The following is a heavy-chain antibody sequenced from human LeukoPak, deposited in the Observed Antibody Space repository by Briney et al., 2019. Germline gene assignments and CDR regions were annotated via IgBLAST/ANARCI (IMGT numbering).Heavy chain of an antibody. CDR1: GFTFSDYY. Sequence: GGSLRLSCAASGFTFSDYYMSWIRQAPGKGLEWVSYISSSGSTIYYADSVKGRFTISRDNAKNSLYLQMNSLKAEDTAVYYCAIDRSGSYAVHAFDIWGQGTMVTVSS. CDR2: ISSSGSTI. CDR3: AIDRSGSYAVHAFDI. V-gene: IGHV3-11*04. J-gene: IGHJ3*02. D-gene: IGHD1-26*01.